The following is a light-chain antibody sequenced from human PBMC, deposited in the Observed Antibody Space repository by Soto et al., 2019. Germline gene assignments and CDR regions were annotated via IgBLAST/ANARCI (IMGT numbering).Light chain of an antibody. CDR3: QQYNNWTPGPGIT. CDR2: GAS. V-gene: IGKV3D-15*01. J-gene: IGKJ5*01. Sequence: EIVMTQSPATLSVSPGERATLSCRASQSVSSNLAWYQQKPGQAPRLLIYGASTRATGIPARFSGSGSGTEFTLTISSLQSEDFAVYYCQQYNNWTPGPGITFGQGTRLEIK. CDR1: QSVSSN.